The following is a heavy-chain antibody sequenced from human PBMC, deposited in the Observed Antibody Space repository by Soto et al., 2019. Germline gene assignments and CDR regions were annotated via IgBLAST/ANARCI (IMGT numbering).Heavy chain of an antibody. D-gene: IGHD2-8*01. J-gene: IGHJ6*02. Sequence: ASVKVSCKASGYTFTSYAMHWVRQAPGQRLEWMGWINAGNGNTKYSQKFQGRVTITRDTCASTAYMELSSLRSEDTAVYYCARSLGYCTNGVCPMDVWGQGTTVTVSS. CDR3: ARSLGYCTNGVCPMDV. CDR2: INAGNGNT. CDR1: GYTFTSYA. V-gene: IGHV1-3*01.